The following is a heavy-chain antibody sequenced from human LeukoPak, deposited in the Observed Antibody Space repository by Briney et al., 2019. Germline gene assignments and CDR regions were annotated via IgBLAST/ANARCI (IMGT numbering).Heavy chain of an antibody. J-gene: IGHJ4*02. CDR3: AKVGETPYVAHYYDS. CDR1: GFRFRTYA. Sequence: PGGSLRLSCAASGFRFRTYAMHWLRQAPGRGLEWVALISNDGSSEFYDDFVNGRFIFRRDSSNDPLYQIMNSLRLDDTAVDYCAKVGETPYVAHYYDSWGQGTLVTVSS. CDR2: ISNDGSSE. D-gene: IGHD5-12*01. V-gene: IGHV3-30*16.